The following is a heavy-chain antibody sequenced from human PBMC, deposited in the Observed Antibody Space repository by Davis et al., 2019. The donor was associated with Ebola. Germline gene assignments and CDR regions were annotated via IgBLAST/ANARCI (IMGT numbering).Heavy chain of an antibody. D-gene: IGHD5-18*01. CDR2: TYYTSRWYN. CDR3: ARGWLRGGMDV. V-gene: IGHV6-1*01. CDR1: GDRVSSNS. J-gene: IGHJ6*02. Sequence: PSETLSLTCAISGDRVSSNSWNWIRQSPSRGLEWLGRTYYTSRWYNDYAVSVRSRIIINPDTSKNQFSLQLKSVTPEDTALYYCARGWLRGGMDVWGEGTTVTV.